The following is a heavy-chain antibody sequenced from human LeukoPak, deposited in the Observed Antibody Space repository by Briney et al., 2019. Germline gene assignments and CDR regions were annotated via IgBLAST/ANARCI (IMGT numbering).Heavy chain of an antibody. CDR3: ARSSIIAAAGPYYFDY. V-gene: IGHV1-69*06. CDR1: GGTFSSYA. Sequence: SVKVSCKASGGTFSSYAISWVRQAPGQGLEWMGGIIPIFGTTNYAQKFQGRVTITADKSTSTAYMELSSLRSEDTAVYYCARSSIIAAAGPYYFDYWGQGTLVTVSS. D-gene: IGHD6-13*01. CDR2: IIPIFGTT. J-gene: IGHJ4*02.